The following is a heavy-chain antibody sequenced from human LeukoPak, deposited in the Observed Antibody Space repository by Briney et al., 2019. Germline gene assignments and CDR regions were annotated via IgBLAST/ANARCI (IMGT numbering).Heavy chain of an antibody. CDR2: IFPILGIA. CDR3: ARARIAAAGILDY. Sequence: GSSVNVSCKASGGTFSSYAISWVRQAPGQGIEWIGRIFPILGIANYAQKFQGRVTITADKSTSTAYMELSSLRSEDTAVYYCARARIAAAGILDYWGQGTLVTVSS. D-gene: IGHD6-13*01. J-gene: IGHJ4*02. CDR1: GGTFSSYA. V-gene: IGHV1-69*04.